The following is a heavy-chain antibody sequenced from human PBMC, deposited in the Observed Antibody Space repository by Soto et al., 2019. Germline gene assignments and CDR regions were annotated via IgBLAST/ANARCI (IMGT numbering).Heavy chain of an antibody. Sequence: SETLSLTCAVYGGSFSGYYWSWIRQPPGKGLEWIGEINHSGSTNYNPSLKSRVTISVDTSKNQFSLKLSSVTAADTAVYYCARGWGYYDSSGYPGCYFDYWGQGTLVTVSS. J-gene: IGHJ4*02. D-gene: IGHD3-22*01. CDR3: ARGWGYYDSSGYPGCYFDY. V-gene: IGHV4-34*01. CDR1: GGSFSGYY. CDR2: INHSGST.